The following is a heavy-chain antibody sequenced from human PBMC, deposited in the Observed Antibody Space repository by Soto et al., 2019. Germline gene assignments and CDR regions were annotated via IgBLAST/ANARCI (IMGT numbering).Heavy chain of an antibody. V-gene: IGHV4-34*01. CDR1: GGSFSGYI. CDR2: INHSGSA. D-gene: IGHD1-26*01. Sequence: QVQLLQSGAGLLKPSETLSLTCDVYGGSFSGYIWTWIRQTPGKGLQWIGQINHSGSANYNPSLKSRVTISVHTSKCQFSLELSSVTAADTAVYYCARGLISGSHYSGGWYYFDSWGQGTQVTVSS. CDR3: ARGLISGSHYSGGWYYFDS. J-gene: IGHJ4*02.